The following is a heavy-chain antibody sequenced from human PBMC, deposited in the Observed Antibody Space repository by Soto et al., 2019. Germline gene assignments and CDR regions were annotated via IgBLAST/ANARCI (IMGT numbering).Heavy chain of an antibody. CDR2: ISGSGGST. J-gene: IGHJ3*02. CDR1: GFTFSSYA. D-gene: IGHD2-15*01. Sequence: GGSLRLSCAASGFTFSSYAMSWVRQAPGKGLEWVSAISGSGGSTYYADSVKGRFTISRDNSKNTLYLQMNSLRAEDTAVYDCAKDSPASRYCSGGSCYSRLLPPAFDIWGQGTMVTVSS. CDR3: AKDSPASRYCSGGSCYSRLLPPAFDI. V-gene: IGHV3-23*01.